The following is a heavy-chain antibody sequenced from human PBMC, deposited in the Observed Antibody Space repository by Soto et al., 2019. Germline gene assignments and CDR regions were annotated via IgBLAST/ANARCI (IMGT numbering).Heavy chain of an antibody. Sequence: QVQLQESGPGLVKPSQTLSLTCTVSGGSISSGGYYWIWIRQHPGKGLEWIGYIYYSGSTYSNTSLKSRVTISVDTSKNQFSLKLSSVTAADTAVYYCARSGSGSYPFDYWGQGTLVTVSS. V-gene: IGHV4-31*03. CDR3: ARSGSGSYPFDY. D-gene: IGHD3-10*01. J-gene: IGHJ4*02. CDR1: GGSISSGGYY. CDR2: IYYSGST.